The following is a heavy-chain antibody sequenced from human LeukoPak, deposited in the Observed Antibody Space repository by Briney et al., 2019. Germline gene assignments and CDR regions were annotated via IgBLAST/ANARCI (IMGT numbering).Heavy chain of an antibody. CDR1: GYTFTGYA. Sequence: RASVKVTCKASGYTFTGYAISWVRQAPGQGLEWMGWINTNTGNPTYAQGFTGRFAFSLDTSVSTAYLQISSLKAEDTAVYYCARAPMVGGLRAAFDIWGQGTMVTVSS. V-gene: IGHV7-4-1*02. J-gene: IGHJ3*02. CDR3: ARAPMVGGLRAAFDI. D-gene: IGHD3-10*02. CDR2: INTNTGNP.